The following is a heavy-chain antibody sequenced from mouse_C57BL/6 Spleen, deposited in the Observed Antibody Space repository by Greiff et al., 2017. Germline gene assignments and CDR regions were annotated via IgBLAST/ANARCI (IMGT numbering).Heavy chain of an antibody. CDR3: ARGAGRGAMDY. CDR1: GFTFSDYY. D-gene: IGHD3-3*01. V-gene: IGHV5-16*01. J-gene: IGHJ4*01. Sequence: EVMLVESEGGLVQPGSSMKLSCTASGFTFSDYYMAWVRQVPEKGLEWVANINYDGSSTYYLDSLKSRFIISRDNAKNILYLQMSSLKSEDTATYYCARGAGRGAMDYWGQGTSVTVSS. CDR2: INYDGSST.